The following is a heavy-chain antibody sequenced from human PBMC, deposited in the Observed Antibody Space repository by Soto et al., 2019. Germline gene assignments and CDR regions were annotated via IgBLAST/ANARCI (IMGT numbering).Heavy chain of an antibody. Sequence: GDSLKISCQGSGFTFTHYWIGWVRQMPGKGLEWMGIIYPGDSETRYSPSFQGQVTMSADKSISTAYLQLSRLKASDNAMYYRAGKYYYCAGNLDYWGQGTLVTVSS. J-gene: IGHJ4*02. CDR3: AGKYYYCAGNLDY. CDR2: IYPGDSET. CDR1: GFTFTHYW. D-gene: IGHD3-10*01. V-gene: IGHV5-51*01.